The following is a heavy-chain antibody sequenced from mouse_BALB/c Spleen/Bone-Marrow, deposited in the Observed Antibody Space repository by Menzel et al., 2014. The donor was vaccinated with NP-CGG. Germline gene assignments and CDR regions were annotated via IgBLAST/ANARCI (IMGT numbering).Heavy chain of an antibody. CDR3: AREGLSDFFAY. Sequence: VQLVESGAELMKPGASVNISCKATGYTFSSYWIEWVKRRPGHGLEWIGDILPGSNGANYNEKFKGKATFTADTSSNTVYMEIDSLTSEDSAVYYCAREGLSDFFAYWGQGTLVTVSA. J-gene: IGHJ3*01. D-gene: IGHD3-1*01. V-gene: IGHV1-9*01. CDR1: GYTFSSYW. CDR2: ILPGSNGA.